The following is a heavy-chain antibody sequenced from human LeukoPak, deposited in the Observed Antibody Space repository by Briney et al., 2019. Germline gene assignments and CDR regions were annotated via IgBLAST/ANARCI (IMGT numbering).Heavy chain of an antibody. CDR3: ASRYCTSTNCYAFDI. CDR1: GFTFSNYG. V-gene: IGHV3-33*02. D-gene: IGHD2-2*01. Sequence: GGSLRLSCAASGFTFSNYGMHWVRQAPGKGLEWVAVIWYDGSNKYYADSVKGRFAISRDNAANSLFLQMNSLRAEDTAVYYCASRYCTSTNCYAFDIWGQGTMVTVSS. J-gene: IGHJ3*02. CDR2: IWYDGSNK.